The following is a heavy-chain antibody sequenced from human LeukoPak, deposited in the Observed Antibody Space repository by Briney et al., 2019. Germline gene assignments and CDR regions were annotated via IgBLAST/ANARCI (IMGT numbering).Heavy chain of an antibody. Sequence: GGSLRLSCAASGFTFSSYSMNWVRRAPGKVLEWVSSISSSSSYIYYADSVKGRFTISRDNAKNSLYLQMNSLRAEDTAVYYCAELGITMIGGVWGKGTTVTISS. CDR1: GFTFSSYS. CDR2: ISSSSSYI. J-gene: IGHJ6*04. D-gene: IGHD3-10*02. V-gene: IGHV3-21*01. CDR3: AELGITMIGGV.